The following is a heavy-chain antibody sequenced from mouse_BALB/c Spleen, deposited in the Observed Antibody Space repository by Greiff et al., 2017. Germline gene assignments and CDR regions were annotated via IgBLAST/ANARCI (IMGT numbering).Heavy chain of an antibody. CDR2: IWSGGST. CDR3: ARRGAPAGLRLYAMDY. V-gene: IGHV2-4-1*01. CDR1: GFSLTSYG. Sequence: QVQLKQSGPGLVQPSQSLSITCTVSGFSLTSYGVHWVRQSPGKGLEWLGVIWSGGSTDYNAAFISRLSISKDNSKSQVFFKMNSLQADDTAIYYCARRGAPAGLRLYAMDYWGQGTSVTVSS. D-gene: IGHD2-2*01. J-gene: IGHJ4*01.